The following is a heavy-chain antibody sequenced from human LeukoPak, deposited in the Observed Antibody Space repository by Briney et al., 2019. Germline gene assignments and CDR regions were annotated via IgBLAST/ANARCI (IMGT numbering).Heavy chain of an antibody. CDR2: ISGSGGST. V-gene: IGHV3-23*01. CDR3: AKNLLVADYYYYYGMDV. J-gene: IGHJ6*02. D-gene: IGHD3-9*01. CDR1: GFTFSGYY. Sequence: GGSLRLSCAASGFTFSGYYMSWIRQAPGKGLEWVSAISGSGGSTYYADSVKGRFTISRDNSKNTLYLQMNSLRAEETAVYYCAKNLLVADYYYYYGMDVWGQGTTVTVSS.